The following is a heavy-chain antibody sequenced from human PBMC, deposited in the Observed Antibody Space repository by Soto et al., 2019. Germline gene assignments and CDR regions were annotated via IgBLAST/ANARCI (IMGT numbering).Heavy chain of an antibody. CDR2: ISWNSGSI. D-gene: IGHD4-4*01. CDR1: GFTFDDYA. CDR3: AKEAVTENYYYYYYMDV. J-gene: IGHJ6*03. Sequence: LRLSCADSGFTFDDYAMHWVRQAPGKGLEWVSGISWNSGSIGYADSVKGRFTISRDNAKNTLYLQMNSLRAEDTALYYCAKEAVTENYYYYYYMDVWGKGTTVTVSS. V-gene: IGHV3-9*01.